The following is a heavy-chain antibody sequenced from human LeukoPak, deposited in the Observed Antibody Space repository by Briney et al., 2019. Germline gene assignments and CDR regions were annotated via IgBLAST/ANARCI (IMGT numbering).Heavy chain of an antibody. CDR3: AREGFGYCSSTSCLNWFDP. Sequence: GASLRLSCAASGFTFSSYSMNWVRQAPGKGLEWVSYIGSSSSYIYYADSVKGRFTISRDNAENSLYLQMNSVRAEDTAVYYCAREGFGYCSSTSCLNWFDPWGQGTLVTVSS. CDR2: IGSSSSYI. D-gene: IGHD2-2*01. CDR1: GFTFSSYS. J-gene: IGHJ5*02. V-gene: IGHV3-21*01.